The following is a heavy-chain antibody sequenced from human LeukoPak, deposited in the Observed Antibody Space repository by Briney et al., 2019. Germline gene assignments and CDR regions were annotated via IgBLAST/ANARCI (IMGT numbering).Heavy chain of an antibody. V-gene: IGHV3-53*01. J-gene: IGHJ6*02. CDR2: IYSGGST. D-gene: IGHD1-26*01. CDR3: ARLGDSGNYYYGMDV. Sequence: PGGSLRLSCAASGFTVSSNYMSWVRQAPGKGLEWVSVIYSGGSTYYADSVKGRFTISRDNSKNTLYLQMNSLRAEATAVYHCARLGDSGNYYYGMDVWGQGTTVTVSS. CDR1: GFTVSSNY.